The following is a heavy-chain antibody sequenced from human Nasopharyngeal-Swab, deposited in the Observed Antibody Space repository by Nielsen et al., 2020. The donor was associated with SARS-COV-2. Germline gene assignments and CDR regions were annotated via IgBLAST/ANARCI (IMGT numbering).Heavy chain of an antibody. CDR1: GFSSRDFE. CDR3: VRGNSVSYLGWCDS. V-gene: IGHV3-48*03. D-gene: IGHD5/OR15-5a*01. Sequence: GGFLRPSCVTSGFSSRDFEMNWVRRAPGKGPEGLSSRGRVDTPIYYADSVKGRFIIFRDYAKNSLHLEMHSLEAEDTAVYYCVRGNSVSYLGWCDSWGQGTLVTVSS. J-gene: IGHJ5*01. CDR2: RGRVDTPI.